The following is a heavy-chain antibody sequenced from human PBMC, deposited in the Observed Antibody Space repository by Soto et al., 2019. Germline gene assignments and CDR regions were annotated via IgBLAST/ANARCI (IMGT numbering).Heavy chain of an antibody. CDR3: AKGRYSSGRYYFDY. CDR1: GFTFSSYA. J-gene: IGHJ4*02. V-gene: IGHV3-23*01. Sequence: PGGSLRLSCAASGFTFSSYAMSWVRQAPGKGLEWVSDISGSGGSTYYADSVKGRFTISRDNSKNTLYLQTNSLRGEDTAVYYCAKGRYSSGRYYFDYWGQGTLVTVSS. CDR2: ISGSGGST. D-gene: IGHD6-19*01.